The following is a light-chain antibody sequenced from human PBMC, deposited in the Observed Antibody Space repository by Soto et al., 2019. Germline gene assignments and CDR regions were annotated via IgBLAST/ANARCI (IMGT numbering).Light chain of an antibody. CDR1: QSISTF. CDR3: QQSYSAPYT. Sequence: DLQMTQSPSSLSASVGDRVTITCRASQSISTFLTWYQHKPGKAPKLLIYAATTVQGGVPSRFSGGGSGTEFTLTISSLHSEDFATYYCQQSYSAPYTFGQGTTL. CDR2: AAT. V-gene: IGKV1-39*01. J-gene: IGKJ2*01.